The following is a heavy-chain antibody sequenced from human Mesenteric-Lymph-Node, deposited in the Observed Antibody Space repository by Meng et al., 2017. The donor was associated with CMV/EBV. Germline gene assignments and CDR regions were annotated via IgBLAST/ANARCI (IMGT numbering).Heavy chain of an antibody. Sequence: GGSLRLSCAASGFTFSGSAMHWVRPASGKGLEWVGRIRSKDNSYATAYDASLKGRFTISRDDSKNTAYLQMNGLKTEDTAVYYCTTQGDSNYYYYGMDIWGQGTTVTVSS. D-gene: IGHD4-11*01. CDR2: IRSKDNSYAT. J-gene: IGHJ6*02. CDR3: TTQGDSNYYYYGMDI. V-gene: IGHV3-73*01. CDR1: GFTFSGSA.